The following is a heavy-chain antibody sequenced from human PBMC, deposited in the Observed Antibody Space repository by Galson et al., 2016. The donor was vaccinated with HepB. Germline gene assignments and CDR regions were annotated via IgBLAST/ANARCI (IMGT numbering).Heavy chain of an antibody. V-gene: IGHV3-13*01. CDR2: IGTAGGDT. J-gene: IGHJ6*02. D-gene: IGHD4/OR15-4a*01. CDR3: ARGKGLLVLPNSYGFDV. Sequence: SLRLSCAASGFIFSLYDMHWVRQAPGQGLEWVAAIGTAGGDTHYAGTVRGRLTISRENAKNSFYLQMDGLRVEDTAVYYCARGKGLLVLPNSYGFDVWGQGTTVTVSS. CDR1: GFIFSLYD.